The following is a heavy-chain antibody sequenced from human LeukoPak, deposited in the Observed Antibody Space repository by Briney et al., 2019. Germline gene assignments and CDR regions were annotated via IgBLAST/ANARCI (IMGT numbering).Heavy chain of an antibody. V-gene: IGHV3-21*01. Sequence: GGSLRLSCAASGYTFRDYSVNWVRQAPGKGLEWVSSISSTSDYIYYADSVKGRFTISRDNAKNSLYLQLNGLRAEDTAVYYCASGYYYDSSGPPDYFDCWGQGTLVTVSS. D-gene: IGHD3-22*01. J-gene: IGHJ4*02. CDR2: ISSTSDYI. CDR1: GYTFRDYS. CDR3: ASGYYYDSSGPPDYFDC.